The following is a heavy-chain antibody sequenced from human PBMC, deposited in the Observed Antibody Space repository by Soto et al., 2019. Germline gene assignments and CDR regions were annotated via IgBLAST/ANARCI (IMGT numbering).Heavy chain of an antibody. CDR1: GFTFSSYA. V-gene: IGHV3-30-3*01. Sequence: GGSLRPSCAASGFTFSSYAMHWVRQAPGKGLDWVAVVSYDGSNKYYADSGKGRFTISRDNSKNTLYLQMNSLRAEDTAVYYCSRPRWDSSGSSRVDVWGLGTLVTASS. CDR2: VSYDGSNK. D-gene: IGHD3-22*01. J-gene: IGHJ4*02. CDR3: SRPRWDSSGSSRVDV.